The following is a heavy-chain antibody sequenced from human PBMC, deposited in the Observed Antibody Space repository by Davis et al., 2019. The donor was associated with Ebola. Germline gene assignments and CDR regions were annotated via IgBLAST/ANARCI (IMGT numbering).Heavy chain of an antibody. J-gene: IGHJ5*02. V-gene: IGHV1-69*06. CDR1: GCTFSSYA. D-gene: IGHD1-7*01. CDR2: IIPIFGTA. Sequence: SVKVSCKASGCTFSSYASSWVRQAPGQGFEWMGGIIPIFGTANYAQKFQGRVTITADKSTSTAYMELSSLRSEDTAVYYCARYHWNYAVAYNWFDPWGQGTLVTVSS. CDR3: ARYHWNYAVAYNWFDP.